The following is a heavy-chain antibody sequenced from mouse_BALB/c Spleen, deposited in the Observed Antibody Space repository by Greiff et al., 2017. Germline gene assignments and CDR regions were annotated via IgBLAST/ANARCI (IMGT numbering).Heavy chain of an antibody. CDR1: GFSLTSYG. J-gene: IGHJ4*01. Sequence: VKLVESGPGLVAPSQSLSITCTVSGFSLTSYGVHWVRQPPGKGLEWLGVIWAGGSTNYNSALMSRMSISKDNSKRQVFLKMNSLETGDTAMYYCARDNYGNYRDYGMVYWGQGTSVTVSS. CDR3: ARDNYGNYRDYGMVY. D-gene: IGHD2-1*01. V-gene: IGHV2-9*02. CDR2: IWAGGST.